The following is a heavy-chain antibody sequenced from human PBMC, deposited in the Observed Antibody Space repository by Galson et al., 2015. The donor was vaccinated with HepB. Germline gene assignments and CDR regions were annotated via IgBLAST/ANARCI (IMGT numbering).Heavy chain of an antibody. J-gene: IGHJ3*02. D-gene: IGHD2-2*01. Sequence: SLRLSCAASGFTFSSYSMNWVRQAPGKGLEWVSYISSSSSTIYYADSVKGRFTISRDNAKNSLYLQMNSLRAEDTAVYYCARADLVGYCSSTSCYSAFDIWGQGTMVTVSS. CDR3: ARADLVGYCSSTSCYSAFDI. CDR1: GFTFSSYS. V-gene: IGHV3-48*01. CDR2: ISSSSSTI.